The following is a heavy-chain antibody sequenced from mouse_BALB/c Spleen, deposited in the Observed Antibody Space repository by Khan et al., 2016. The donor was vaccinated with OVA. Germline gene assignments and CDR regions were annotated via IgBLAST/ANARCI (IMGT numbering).Heavy chain of an antibody. J-gene: IGHJ2*01. CDR1: GYRFTSYI. CDR3: ARGNWQSYYFDY. D-gene: IGHD4-1*01. Sequence: EVQLQQSGPELVKPGTSVKMSCKASGYRFTSYIIHWVKQRPGQGLEWIGYINPYNGATKYNEKIKGKATLTSDKSSNTAYMELSSLTSEDSAVYYCARGNWQSYYFDYWGQGTTLTVSS. CDR2: INPYNGAT. V-gene: IGHV1S136*01.